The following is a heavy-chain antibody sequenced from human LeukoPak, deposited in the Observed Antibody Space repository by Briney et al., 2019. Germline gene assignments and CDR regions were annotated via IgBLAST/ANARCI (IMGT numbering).Heavy chain of an antibody. CDR3: ARVPYYYDSSGYDAFDI. CDR1: GGSFSGYY. Sequence: SETLSLTCAVYGGSFSGYYWSWIRQPPGKGLEWIGEINHSGSTNYNPSLKSRVTISVDTSKNQFSLKLSSVTAADTAVYYCARVPYYYDSSGYDAFDIWGQGIMVTVTS. J-gene: IGHJ3*02. CDR2: INHSGST. D-gene: IGHD3-22*01. V-gene: IGHV4-34*01.